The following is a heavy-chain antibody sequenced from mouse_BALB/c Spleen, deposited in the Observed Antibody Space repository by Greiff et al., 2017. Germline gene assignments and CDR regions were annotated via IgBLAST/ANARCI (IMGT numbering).Heavy chain of an antibody. CDR3: ARNWGLLPNYCDY. CDR2: IWSGGST. D-gene: IGHD2-3*01. CDR1: GFSFTSYG. Sequence: VQLQQSGPGLVQPSQSLSISCTASGFSFTSYGVHWVRQSPGKGLEWLGGIWSGGSTDYNAAFISRLSISKDNSKSQVFFKMNSLQANDTAIYYCARNWGLLPNYCDYWGQGTTLTVSS. J-gene: IGHJ2*01. V-gene: IGHV2-2*02.